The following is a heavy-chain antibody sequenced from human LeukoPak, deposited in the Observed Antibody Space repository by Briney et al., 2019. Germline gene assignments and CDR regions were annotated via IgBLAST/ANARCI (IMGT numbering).Heavy chain of an antibody. D-gene: IGHD1-26*01. CDR2: IYSSANT. CDR3: ARDHGGSHSDF. V-gene: IGHV4-59*01. CDR1: GGSISSYY. Sequence: SETLSLTCTVYGGSISSYYWTWIRQPPGKGLEWIGDIYSSANTNYNTSLKSRVAMSIDTSKNQFSLKLSSVTAADTAVYYCARDHGGSHSDFWGQGTLVIVSS. J-gene: IGHJ4*02.